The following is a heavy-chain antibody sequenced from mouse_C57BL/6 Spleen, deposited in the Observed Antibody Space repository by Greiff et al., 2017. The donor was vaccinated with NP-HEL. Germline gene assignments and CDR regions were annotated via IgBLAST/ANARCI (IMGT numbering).Heavy chain of an antibody. V-gene: IGHV5-17*01. CDR2: ISSGSSTI. CDR1: GFTFSDYG. D-gene: IGHD1-1*01. CDR3: ATYYYGSSPFDY. J-gene: IGHJ2*01. Sequence: DVKLVESGGGLVKPGGSLKLSCAASGFTFSDYGMHWVRQAPEKGLEWVAYISSGSSTIYYADTVKGRFTISRDNAKNTLFLQMTSLRSEDTAMYYCATYYYGSSPFDYWGQGTTLTVSS.